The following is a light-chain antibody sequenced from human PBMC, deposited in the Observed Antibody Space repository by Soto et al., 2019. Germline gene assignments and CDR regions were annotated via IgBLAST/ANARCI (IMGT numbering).Light chain of an antibody. CDR2: GAS. Sequence: EVVRSQCPANLSESLGERATLSCRASQSVSSNLAWYQQKPGQAPRLLIYGASTRATGIPGRFSGSGSGTQFTLTISSLQSEDFAVYYCQQYNNWRQTFGQGTKVDIK. CDR1: QSVSSN. J-gene: IGKJ1*01. CDR3: QQYNNWRQT. V-gene: IGKV3-15*01.